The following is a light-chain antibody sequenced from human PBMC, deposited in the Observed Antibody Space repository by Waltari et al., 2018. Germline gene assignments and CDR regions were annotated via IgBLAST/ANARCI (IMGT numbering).Light chain of an antibody. CDR3: QQYGSSPGT. J-gene: IGKJ1*01. V-gene: IGKV3-20*01. CDR1: QSVSSSY. Sequence: EIVLTQSPGPLSLSPGERATLSCRASQSVSSSYLAWYQQKPGQAPRLLSYGASSRATGIPDRFSGSGSGTDFTLTISRLEPEDFAVYYCQQYGSSPGTFGQGTKVEIK. CDR2: GAS.